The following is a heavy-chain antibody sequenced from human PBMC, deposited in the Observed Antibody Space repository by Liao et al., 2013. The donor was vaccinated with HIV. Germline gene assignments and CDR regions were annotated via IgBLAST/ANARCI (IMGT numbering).Heavy chain of an antibody. CDR3: AREVAGAVDY. D-gene: IGHD6-13*01. CDR1: GGSISSSTYY. J-gene: IGHJ4*02. Sequence: QVQLQQSGAGLLKPSETLSLTCIVSGGSISSSTYYWGWVRQPPGKGLEWIGSIYYSGSTYYNPSLKSRVTMSVDTSKNQFSLRLSSVTAADTAVYYCAREVAGAVDYWGQGSLVTVSS. CDR2: IYYSGST. V-gene: IGHV4-39*07.